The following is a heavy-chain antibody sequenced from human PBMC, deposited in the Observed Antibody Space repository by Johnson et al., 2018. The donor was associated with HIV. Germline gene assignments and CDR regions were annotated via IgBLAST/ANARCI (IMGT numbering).Heavy chain of an antibody. Sequence: HVQLVESGGGLVQPGGSLRLSCAASGFTFSSYDMHWVRQAPGKGLEWVAVISYDGSNEYYADSVKGRFTISRDNSKNTVYLEMNSLRAEDTAVYYCAKGGIDAFDIWGQGTMVTVSS. CDR1: GFTFSSYD. V-gene: IGHV3-30*18. CDR3: AKGGIDAFDI. J-gene: IGHJ3*02. CDR2: ISYDGSNE. D-gene: IGHD6-25*01.